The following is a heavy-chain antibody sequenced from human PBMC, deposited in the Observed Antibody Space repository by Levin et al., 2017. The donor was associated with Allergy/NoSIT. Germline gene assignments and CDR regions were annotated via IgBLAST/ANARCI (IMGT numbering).Heavy chain of an antibody. CDR3: ARSYGGYSSRSLNY. V-gene: IGHV4-34*01. CDR1: GGSFSGYY. Sequence: SETLSLTCAVYGGSFSGYYWSWIRQPPGKGLEWIGEINHSGSTNYNPSLKSRVTISVDTSKNQFSLKLSSVTAADTAVYYCARSYGGYSSRSLNYWGQGTLVTVSS. CDR2: INHSGST. D-gene: IGHD5-18*01. J-gene: IGHJ4*02.